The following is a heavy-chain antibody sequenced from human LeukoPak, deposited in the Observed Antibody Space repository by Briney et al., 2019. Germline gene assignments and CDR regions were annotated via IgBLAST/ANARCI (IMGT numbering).Heavy chain of an antibody. CDR3: ASQTPTDFGLVDDAFDV. CDR2: IYPGDSDT. CDR1: GYSFTNYW. D-gene: IGHD3/OR15-3a*01. Sequence: GESLKISCKASGYSFTNYWIAWVRQMPGKGLEWMGIIYPGDSDTRYNPSFQGQVAISADKSISTAYLQWSSLKASDTAIYYCASQTPTDFGLVDDAFDVWGQGTMVTVSS. V-gene: IGHV5-51*01. J-gene: IGHJ3*01.